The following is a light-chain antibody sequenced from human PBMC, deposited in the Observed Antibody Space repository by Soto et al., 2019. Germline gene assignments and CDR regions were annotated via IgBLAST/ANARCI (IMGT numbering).Light chain of an antibody. CDR1: QGISSY. CDR2: AAS. V-gene: IGKV1-8*01. Sequence: AIRMTQSPSSFSASTGDRVTITCRASQGISSYLAWYQQKTGKAPKLLIYAASTLQSGVPSRFSGSGSGTDFTLTISCLQSEDFATYYCQQYYSYPFTFGPGNKVDI. J-gene: IGKJ3*01. CDR3: QQYYSYPFT.